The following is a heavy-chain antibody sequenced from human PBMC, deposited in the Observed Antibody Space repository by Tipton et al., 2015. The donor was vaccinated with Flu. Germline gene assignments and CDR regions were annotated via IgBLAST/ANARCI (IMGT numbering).Heavy chain of an antibody. Sequence: GLVKPSEALSLTCGVSGDSVRNSNYYWGWIRQPPGKGLEWIGNTFHSGNTYLNPSLKSRVTISIDTSKNQFSLKLSSVTAADTAVYYCARRDHSNYVSEPQNWFDPWGQGALVTVSS. V-gene: IGHV4-39*07. D-gene: IGHD4-11*01. CDR3: ARRDHSNYVSEPQNWFDP. CDR2: TFHSGNT. CDR1: GDSVRNSNYY. J-gene: IGHJ5*02.